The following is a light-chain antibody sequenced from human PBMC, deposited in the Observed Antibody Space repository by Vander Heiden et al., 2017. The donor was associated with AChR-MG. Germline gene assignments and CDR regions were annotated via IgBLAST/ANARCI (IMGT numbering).Light chain of an antibody. CDR3: QQHDNWPYT. CDR1: QSVDTW. Sequence: EIVMTQSPATLSVSPGERATLSCRASQSVDTWVAWYQQKPGQAPRLLLYTTSNRATGIPARFSGSGSGTEFTLTISRLQSEDFAVYYCQQHDNWPYTFGQGTKVEI. CDR2: TTS. J-gene: IGKJ2*01. V-gene: IGKV3-15*01.